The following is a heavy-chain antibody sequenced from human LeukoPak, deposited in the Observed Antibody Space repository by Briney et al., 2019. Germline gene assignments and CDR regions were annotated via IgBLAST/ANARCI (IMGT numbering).Heavy chain of an antibody. J-gene: IGHJ4*02. CDR1: GYTFTNYS. V-gene: IGHV1-46*01. Sequence: ASVKVSCKASGYTFTNYSMHWVRQVPGQGLEWMGVINPTGGGTTYAQKFQGRVTITADGSTSTAYMELSSLRSEDTAVYYCARGPITTRSHFDYWGQGTLVTVSS. CDR2: INPTGGGT. CDR3: ARGPITTRSHFDY. D-gene: IGHD3-22*01.